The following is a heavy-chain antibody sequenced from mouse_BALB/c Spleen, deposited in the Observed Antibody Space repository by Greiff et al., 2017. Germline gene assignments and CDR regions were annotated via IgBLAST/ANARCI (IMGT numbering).Heavy chain of an antibody. J-gene: IGHJ3*01. CDR1: GYSFTSGYS. CDR2: IHYSGST. D-gene: IGHD6-1*01. CDR3: ATNEDALLAY. Sequence: EVQLQESGPDLVKPSQSLSLTCTVTGYSFTSGYSWHLIRQFPGNKLEWMGYIHYSGSTNYNPSLKSRISITRDTSKNQFFLQLNSVTTEDTATYYCATNEDALLAYWGQGTLVTVSA. V-gene: IGHV3-1*02.